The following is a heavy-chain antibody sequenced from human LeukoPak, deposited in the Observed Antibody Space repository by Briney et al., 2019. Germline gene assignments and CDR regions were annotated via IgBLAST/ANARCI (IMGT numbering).Heavy chain of an antibody. D-gene: IGHD6-13*01. J-gene: IGHJ4*02. CDR1: GGSISSYY. Sequence: SETLSLTCTVSGGSISSYYWSWIRQPPGKGLEWIGYIYYSGSTNYNPSLKSRVTISVDTSKNQFSLKLSSVTAADTAVYYCARLRAGIAAAGTFDYRGQGTLVTVSS. CDR3: ARLRAGIAAAGTFDY. CDR2: IYYSGST. V-gene: IGHV4-59*01.